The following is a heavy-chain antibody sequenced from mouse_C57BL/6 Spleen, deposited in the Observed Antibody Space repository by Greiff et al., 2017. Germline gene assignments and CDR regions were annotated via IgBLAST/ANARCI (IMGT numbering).Heavy chain of an antibody. J-gene: IGHJ3*01. CDR2: IAPEDGET. Sequence: EVKLMESGAELVKPGASVKLSCTASGFNIKDYYMHWVKQRTEQGLEWIGRIAPEDGETKYAPKFQGKDTITADTSSNTAYLQLSSLTSEDTAVYYCARHSSGYNAYWGQGTLVTVSA. CDR1: GFNIKDYY. D-gene: IGHD3-2*02. V-gene: IGHV14-2*01. CDR3: ARHSSGYNAY.